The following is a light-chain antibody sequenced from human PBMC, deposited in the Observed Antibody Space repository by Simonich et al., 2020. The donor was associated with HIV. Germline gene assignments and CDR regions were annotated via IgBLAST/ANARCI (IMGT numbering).Light chain of an antibody. J-gene: IGKJ1*01. Sequence: VLTQSPATLSVSPGERATLSCRASQSISSNLAWYQQKPGQAPRPLINGASTRATGIPARFSGSGSGTEFTLTISSLQSEDFGVYYCQQYNKWPPTWTFGQGTKVEIK. CDR3: QQYNKWPPTWT. V-gene: IGKV3-15*01. CDR2: GAS. CDR1: QSISSN.